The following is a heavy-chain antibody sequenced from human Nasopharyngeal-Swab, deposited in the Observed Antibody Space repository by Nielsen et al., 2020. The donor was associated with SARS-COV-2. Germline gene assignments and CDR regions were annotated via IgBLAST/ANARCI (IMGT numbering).Heavy chain of an antibody. Sequence: GESLKISCAASGFTFSSYGMHWVRQAPGKGLEWVAVIWYDGSNKYYADSVKGRFTISRDNSKNTLYLQMNSLRAEDTAVYHCAREGGSSGWYDGYYGMDVWGQGTTVTVSS. CDR1: GFTFSSYG. V-gene: IGHV3-33*01. CDR3: AREGGSSGWYDGYYGMDV. D-gene: IGHD6-19*01. J-gene: IGHJ6*02. CDR2: IWYDGSNK.